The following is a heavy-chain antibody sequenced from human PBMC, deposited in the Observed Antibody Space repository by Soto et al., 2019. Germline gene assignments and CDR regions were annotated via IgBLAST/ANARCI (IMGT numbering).Heavy chain of an antibody. D-gene: IGHD2-21*01. CDR2: ISWNGANT. J-gene: IGHJ6*02. CDR1: GFRFDDYN. V-gene: IGHV3-43*01. CDR3: ARETLSDGFALDV. Sequence: PGWSLRLSCAALGFRFDDYNMHWVRQAPGKGLEWVSFISWNGANTFYADSVKGRFTISRDSSKKSVPLQINDLRSEDTALYSCARETLSDGFALDVGGQGTTVTVSS.